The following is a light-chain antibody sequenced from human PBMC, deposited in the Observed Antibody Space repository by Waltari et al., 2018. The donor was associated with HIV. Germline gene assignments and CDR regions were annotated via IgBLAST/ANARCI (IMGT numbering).Light chain of an antibody. Sequence: QSALTQPASVSGSPGKSITISCTGTSSNIGTYNLVSWHQQHPGKAPKTLIYEVSQRPSGVSNRFSGSKSGNTASLTISGLQAEDEADYYCCSYAGSSTLVFGGGTKVTVL. CDR2: EVS. J-gene: IGLJ3*02. CDR3: CSYAGSSTLV. CDR1: SSNIGTYNL. V-gene: IGLV2-23*02.